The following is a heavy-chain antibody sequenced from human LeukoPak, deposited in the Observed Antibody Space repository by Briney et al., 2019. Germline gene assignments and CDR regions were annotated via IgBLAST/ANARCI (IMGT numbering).Heavy chain of an antibody. Sequence: PGGSLRLSCAASGFTFDDYTMHWVRQAPGKGLEWVSLISWDGGSTYYADSVKGRFTISRDNSKNSLYLQMNSLRTEDTALYYRAKDQFDYWGQGTLVTVSS. CDR1: GFTFDDYT. V-gene: IGHV3-43*01. CDR3: AKDQFDY. J-gene: IGHJ4*02. CDR2: ISWDGGST.